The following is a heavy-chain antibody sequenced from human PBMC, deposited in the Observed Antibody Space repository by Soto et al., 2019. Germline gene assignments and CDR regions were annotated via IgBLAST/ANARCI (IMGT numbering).Heavy chain of an antibody. CDR3: ATGGRGTNRYDYYYYGMDV. V-gene: IGHV1-69*01. J-gene: IGHJ6*02. CDR2: IIPIFGTA. Sequence: QVQLVQSGAEVKKPGSSVKVSCKASGGTFSSYAISWVRQAPGQGLEWMGGIIPIFGTANYAQKFQGRVTITADESTSTAYMELSSLRSEDTAVYYCATGGRGTNRYDYYYYGMDVWGQGTTVTVSS. CDR1: GGTFSSYA. D-gene: IGHD1-7*01.